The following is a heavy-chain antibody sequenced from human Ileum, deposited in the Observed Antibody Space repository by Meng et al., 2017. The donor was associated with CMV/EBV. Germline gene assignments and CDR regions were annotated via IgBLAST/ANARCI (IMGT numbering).Heavy chain of an antibody. V-gene: IGHV3-33*06. CDR2: IWYDGSKR. CDR3: SKDGRCRGTSCSKFYFDF. Sequence: GESLKISCAVSGFTFTTYGMHWVRQAPGKGLEWVAVIWYDGSKRYYAESAKGRFTISRDDSKNTVSLQLSSLRAEDTAMYYCSKDGRCRGTSCSKFYFDFCGQAIL. CDR1: GFTFTTYG. D-gene: IGHD2-2*01. J-gene: IGHJ4*02.